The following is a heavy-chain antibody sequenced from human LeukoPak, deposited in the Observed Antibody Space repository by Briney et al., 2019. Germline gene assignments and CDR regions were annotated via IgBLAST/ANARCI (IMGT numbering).Heavy chain of an antibody. Sequence: GGSLRLSCAASGFTFSSYEMNWVRQAPGKGLEWISYISSSGKRIYYADSVKGRFTISRDNAKNSLYLQMNSLRAEDTAVYYCARLTGYSSSSGYYYGMDLWGQGTTVTVSS. D-gene: IGHD6-6*01. CDR2: ISSSGKRI. J-gene: IGHJ6*02. V-gene: IGHV3-48*03. CDR3: ARLTGYSSSSGYYYGMDL. CDR1: GFTFSSYE.